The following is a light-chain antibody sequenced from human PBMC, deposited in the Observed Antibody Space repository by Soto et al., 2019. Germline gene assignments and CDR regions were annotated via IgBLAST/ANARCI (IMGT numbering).Light chain of an antibody. V-gene: IGKV1-5*01. CDR2: DAS. CDR1: QSISGW. Sequence: DIQMTQSPSLLSASVGDRDTITCRASQSISGWLAWYQQKPGKAPKLLIYDASSLESGVPSRFSGSESGTEFTLTISSLQPDDFATYYCQQYNSYSPFGQGTKVDIK. CDR3: QQYNSYSP. J-gene: IGKJ1*01.